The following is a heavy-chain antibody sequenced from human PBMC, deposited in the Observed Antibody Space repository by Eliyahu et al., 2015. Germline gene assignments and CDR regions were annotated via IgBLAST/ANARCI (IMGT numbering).Heavy chain of an antibody. J-gene: IGHJ6*02. D-gene: IGHD3-10*01. CDR2: INSDGSSR. CDR3: ARVWLGYSMDV. Sequence: EVQLVESXGGLVXPGGSLXLSCAAXGFTFSSYWMHXVRXAPGKGXVXVXRINSDGSSRTYADSVKGRFTISRDNAKNTLYLQMNSLRAEDTAVYYCARVWLGYSMDVWGQGTTVTVSS. V-gene: IGHV3-74*01. CDR1: GFTFSSYW.